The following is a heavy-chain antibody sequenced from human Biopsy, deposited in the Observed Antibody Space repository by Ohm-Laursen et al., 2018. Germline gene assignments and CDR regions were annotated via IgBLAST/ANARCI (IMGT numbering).Heavy chain of an antibody. J-gene: IGHJ3*02. CDR1: GDSIRNYY. CDR3: AGIVLGPTNDAFDI. Sequence: GTLSLTCTVSGDSIRNYYWSWIRQAAGKGLEWIGRIYPGGGTIYNPSLKSRVTMSVDTSKNHYSLNLNSVTAADTAVYYCAGIVLGPTNDAFDIWGQGTMVTVSS. D-gene: IGHD1-26*01. CDR2: IYPGGGT. V-gene: IGHV4-4*07.